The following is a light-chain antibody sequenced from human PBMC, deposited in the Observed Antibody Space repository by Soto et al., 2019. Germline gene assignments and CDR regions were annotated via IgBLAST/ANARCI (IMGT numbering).Light chain of an antibody. CDR2: KVS. CDR1: QSLVSSDGNTF. V-gene: IGKV2-30*01. CDR3: MQGTHWPRT. Sequence: DVVMTQSPLSLPVTLGHPASISCRSSQSLVSSDGNTFLNWFHQRPGQSPRRLIYKVSNRASGVRASISGSGSGTDFTLKISWVEAEEVGVYYCMQGTHWPRTFGQGTKVEI. J-gene: IGKJ1*01.